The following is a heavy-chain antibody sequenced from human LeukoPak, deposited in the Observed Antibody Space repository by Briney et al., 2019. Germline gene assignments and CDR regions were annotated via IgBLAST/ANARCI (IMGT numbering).Heavy chain of an antibody. V-gene: IGHV4-4*07. CDR2: IYISGST. Sequence: PSETLSLTCTVSGGSISSYYWSWIRQPAGKGLEWIGRIYISGSTNYNPSLKSRVTISVDTSKNQFSLQLNSVTPEDTAVYYCARDRKTDYGFSQYYFDYWGQGTLVTVSS. CDR1: GGSISSYY. J-gene: IGHJ4*02. D-gene: IGHD4-17*01. CDR3: ARDRKTDYGFSQYYFDY.